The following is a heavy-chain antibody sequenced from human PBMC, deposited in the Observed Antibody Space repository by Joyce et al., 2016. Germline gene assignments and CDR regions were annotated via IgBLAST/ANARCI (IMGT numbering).Heavy chain of an antibody. J-gene: IGHJ4*02. CDR2: IMDSGSTI. Sequence: EVQLVESGGGLVQPGGSLRRACAVLGLGFSGCAMKWVCKVPGRGLEWISYIMDSGSTIYYADSVRGRVTISRDNAKNSLYLQMNSLRFEDTAVYYCASDVNAHDVDDWGQGTLVTVAS. V-gene: IGHV3-48*01. CDR3: ASDVNAHDVDD. D-gene: IGHD1-1*01. CDR1: GLGFSGCA.